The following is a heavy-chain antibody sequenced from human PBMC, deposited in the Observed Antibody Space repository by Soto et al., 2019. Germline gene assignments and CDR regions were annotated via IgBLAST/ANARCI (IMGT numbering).Heavy chain of an antibody. Sequence: QVQLVESGGGVVQPGRSLRPSCAASGFTFSSYGMHWVRQARGKGLEWVAVIWYDGSKKYYADSVKGRFTISRDNSKKTLYLQMNSLRAEDTAVYYCARDLNSGYDLGYGMDVWCQGTTGTVSS. CDR1: GFTFSSYG. CDR2: IWYDGSKK. J-gene: IGHJ6*02. V-gene: IGHV3-33*01. D-gene: IGHD5-12*01. CDR3: ARDLNSGYDLGYGMDV.